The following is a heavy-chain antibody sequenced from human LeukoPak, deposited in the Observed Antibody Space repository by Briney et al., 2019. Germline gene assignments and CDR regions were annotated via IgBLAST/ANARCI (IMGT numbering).Heavy chain of an antibody. CDR2: INPNSGGT. CDR1: GYTFTGYY. CDR3: ARGGVVTSRVSPREVLFDY. V-gene: IGHV1-2*02. D-gene: IGHD3-3*01. J-gene: IGHJ4*02. Sequence: GASVKVSCKASGYTFTGYYMHWVRQAPGQGLEWMGWINPNSGGTNYAQKFQGRVTMTRDTSISTAYMELSRLRSDDTAVYYCARGGVVTSRVSPREVLFDYWGQGTLVTVSS.